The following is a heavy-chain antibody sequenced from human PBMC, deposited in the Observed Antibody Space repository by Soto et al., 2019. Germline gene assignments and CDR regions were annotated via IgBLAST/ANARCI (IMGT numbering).Heavy chain of an antibody. CDR3: AKDLSDSGYFYFDY. CDR2: IRGSGGST. Sequence: PGGSLRLSCAASGFTFRSSAMSWVRQAPGKGLEWVSTIRGSGGSTYSADSVKGRFTISRDNSKNTLYLQMNSLRAEDTAVYYCAKDLSDSGYFYFDYWGQGTLVTVSS. CDR1: GFTFRSSA. D-gene: IGHD3-22*01. J-gene: IGHJ4*02. V-gene: IGHV3-23*01.